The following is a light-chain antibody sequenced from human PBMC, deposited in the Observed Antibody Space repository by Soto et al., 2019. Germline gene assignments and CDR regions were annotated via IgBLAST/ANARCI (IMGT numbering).Light chain of an antibody. CDR1: SSNSGAGYD. J-gene: IGLJ2*01. Sequence: QLVLTQPPSVSGAPGQRVTISCTGSSSNSGAGYDVHWYQQLPGTAPKLLIYGNSNRPSGVPDRFSGSKSGTSASLSITGLQAEDEADYYCQSYDSSLSGSVFGGGTKVTVL. V-gene: IGLV1-40*01. CDR3: QSYDSSLSGSV. CDR2: GNS.